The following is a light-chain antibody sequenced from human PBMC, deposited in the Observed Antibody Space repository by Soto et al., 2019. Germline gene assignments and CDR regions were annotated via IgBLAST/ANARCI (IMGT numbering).Light chain of an antibody. CDR2: KVS. CDR1: QSLLYIDGNTY. V-gene: IGKV2-30*01. CDR3: MQGSLWLWT. Sequence: DIVMTQSPLSLAVTLGQPASISCRSSQSLLYIDGNTYLNWFQQRPGPSPRRLISKVSNRDSGFPDRFSGSGSCTDFTLTISWVEAEDVGVYDRMQGSLWLWTFGQGTKVEIK. J-gene: IGKJ1*01.